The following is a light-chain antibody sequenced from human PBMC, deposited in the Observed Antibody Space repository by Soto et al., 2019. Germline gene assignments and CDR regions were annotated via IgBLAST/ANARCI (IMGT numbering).Light chain of an antibody. CDR2: AAS. CDR3: QQSFSTPAVT. J-gene: IGKJ4*01. V-gene: IGKV1-39*01. Sequence: DLQMTQSPSSLSASVGDRVTITCRASQSISSYLNWYQQKPGKAPKLLIYAASSLQSGVPSRFDGSGSGAHFTLTISSLQPDDFATYYCQQSFSTPAVTFGGGTKVEIK. CDR1: QSISSY.